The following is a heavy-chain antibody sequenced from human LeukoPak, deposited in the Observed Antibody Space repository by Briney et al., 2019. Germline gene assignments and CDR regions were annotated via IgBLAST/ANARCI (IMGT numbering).Heavy chain of an antibody. J-gene: IGHJ4*02. CDR1: GFTFSSYG. CDR2: IWYDGSTK. Sequence: GGSLRLSCAASGFTFSSYGMHWVRQAPGKGLEWVAVIWYDGSTKYYADSVKGRFTISRDNSKNTLYLQMNSLRAEDTAVYYCAKTGFEGGSSWPHFDYWGQGTLVTVSS. D-gene: IGHD6-13*01. V-gene: IGHV3-33*06. CDR3: AKTGFEGGSSWPHFDY.